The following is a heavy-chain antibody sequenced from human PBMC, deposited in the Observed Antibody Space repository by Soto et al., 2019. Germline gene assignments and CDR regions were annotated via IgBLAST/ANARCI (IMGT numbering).Heavy chain of an antibody. D-gene: IGHD2-15*01. CDR2: IIPIFGTA. CDR3: ARTVVTPNPFDY. Sequence: QVQLVQSGAEVKKPGSSVKVSCKASGGTFSSYAISWVRQAPGQGLEWMGGIIPIFGTANYAQKFPGRVMITAHQSTSTAYMELSSLRSEDTAVYYCARTVVTPNPFDYWGQGTLVSVSS. J-gene: IGHJ4*02. CDR1: GGTFSSYA. V-gene: IGHV1-69*12.